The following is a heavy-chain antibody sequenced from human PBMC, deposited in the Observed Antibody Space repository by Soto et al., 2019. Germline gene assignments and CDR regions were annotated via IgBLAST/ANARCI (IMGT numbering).Heavy chain of an antibody. CDR1: GASISSGNYY. CDR3: ARRWNDYFDN. J-gene: IGHJ4*02. CDR2: IPYSGNT. Sequence: QVQLQESGPGLVKPSQTLSLTCTVSGASISSGNYYGTWIRQHPGKGLEWIGYIPYSGNTYHNPSLKSRVTMSVDTSNNHFSLNLNSVTAADTAVYYCARRWNDYFDNWGLGILVTVSS. V-gene: IGHV4-31*03. D-gene: IGHD1-1*01.